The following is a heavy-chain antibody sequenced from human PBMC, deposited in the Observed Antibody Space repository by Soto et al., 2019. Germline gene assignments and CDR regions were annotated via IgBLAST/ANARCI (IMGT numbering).Heavy chain of an antibody. CDR1: GYSFTSYW. J-gene: IGHJ6*02. CDR2: IYPGDSDT. D-gene: IGHD2-2*01. Sequence: GESLKISCKGSGYSFTSYWIGWVRQMPGKGLEWMGIIYPGDSDTRYSPSFQGQVTISADKSISTAYLQWSSLKASDTAMYYCARGYCSSTSCYSTRYYYYYGMDVWGQGTTVTVSS. V-gene: IGHV5-51*01. CDR3: ARGYCSSTSCYSTRYYYYYGMDV.